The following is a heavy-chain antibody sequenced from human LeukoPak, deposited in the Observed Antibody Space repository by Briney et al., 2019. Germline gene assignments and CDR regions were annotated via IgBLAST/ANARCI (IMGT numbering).Heavy chain of an antibody. CDR2: IYHSGST. D-gene: IGHD6-13*01. Sequence: SETLSLTCAVSGGSISSGGYSWSWIRQPPGKGLEWIGYIYHSGSTYYSPSLKSRVTISVDRSKNQFSLKLSSVTAADTAVYYCARGLGAAVFDYWGQGTLVTVSS. CDR1: GGSISSGGYS. V-gene: IGHV4-30-2*01. CDR3: ARGLGAAVFDY. J-gene: IGHJ4*02.